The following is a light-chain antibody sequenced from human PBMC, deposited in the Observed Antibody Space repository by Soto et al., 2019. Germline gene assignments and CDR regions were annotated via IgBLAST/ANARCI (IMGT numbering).Light chain of an antibody. Sequence: QSALTQPPSASGSPGQSVTISCTGSNNDVGGYNFVSWYQQRPGKAPKLLIYEVSKRPSGVPDRFSGSKSGNTASLTVSGRQAEDEADYYCSSYAGNNNLLFGGGTQLTVL. CDR1: NNDVGGYNF. V-gene: IGLV2-8*01. CDR2: EVS. CDR3: SSYAGNNNLL. J-gene: IGLJ2*01.